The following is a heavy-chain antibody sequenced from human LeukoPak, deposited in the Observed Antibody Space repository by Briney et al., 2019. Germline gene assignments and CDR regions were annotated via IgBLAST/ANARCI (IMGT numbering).Heavy chain of an antibody. V-gene: IGHV3-66*01. J-gene: IGHJ4*02. Sequence: GGSLRLSCAASGFTVSSNYMSWVRQAPGEGVEWVSVIYSGGRTYYADSVKGRLTISRDNSKNTLYLQMNSLRAEDTAVYYCARESNSGYYLSYWGQGTLVTVSS. CDR1: GFTVSSNY. CDR2: IYSGGRT. D-gene: IGHD3-22*01. CDR3: ARESNSGYYLSY.